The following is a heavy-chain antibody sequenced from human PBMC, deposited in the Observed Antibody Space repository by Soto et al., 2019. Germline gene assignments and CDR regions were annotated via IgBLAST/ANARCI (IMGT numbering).Heavy chain of an antibody. Sequence: SETLSLTCTVSGGSVSSGSYYWSWIRQPPGKGLEWIGYIYYSGSTNYNPSLKSRVTISVDTSKNQFSLKLTSVTAADTAVYYCARDSYNYDSGGIPSVWGQGTTVTVSS. CDR2: IYYSGST. D-gene: IGHD3-22*01. CDR1: GGSVSSGSYY. CDR3: ARDSYNYDSGGIPSV. V-gene: IGHV4-61*01. J-gene: IGHJ6*02.